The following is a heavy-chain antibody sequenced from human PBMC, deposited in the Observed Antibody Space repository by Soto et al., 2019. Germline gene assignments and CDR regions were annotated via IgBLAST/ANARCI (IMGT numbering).Heavy chain of an antibody. CDR2: LIPIFGTA. V-gene: IGHV1-69*06. CDR3: ERDQGLGIRAFPHYGMDV. Sequence: QVQLVQSGAEVKKPGSSVKVSCKASGGTFSSYAISWVRQAPGQGLEWMGGLIPIFGTANYAQKFQGRVTMTADKSTSTDYMERSSLRSEDTAVYYCERDQGLGIRAFPHYGMDVWGQGTTVTVSS. D-gene: IGHD7-27*01. CDR1: GGTFSSYA. J-gene: IGHJ6*02.